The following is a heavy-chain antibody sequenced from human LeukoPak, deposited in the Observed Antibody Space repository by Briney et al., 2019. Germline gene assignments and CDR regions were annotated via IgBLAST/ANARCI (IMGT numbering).Heavy chain of an antibody. CDR3: AGTYSSGWYVNY. CDR1: GGSISSYY. J-gene: IGHJ4*02. D-gene: IGHD6-19*01. Sequence: SETLSLTCTVSGGSISSYYWSWIRQPPGKGLEWIGYIYYSGSTNYNPSLKSRVTISVDTSKNQFSLRLSSVTAADTAVYYCAGTYSSGWYVNYWGQGTLVTVSS. CDR2: IYYSGST. V-gene: IGHV4-59*01.